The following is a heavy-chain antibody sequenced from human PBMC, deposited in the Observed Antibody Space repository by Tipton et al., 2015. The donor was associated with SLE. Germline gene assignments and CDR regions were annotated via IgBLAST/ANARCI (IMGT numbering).Heavy chain of an antibody. J-gene: IGHJ3*02. CDR3: AKEGGDYDSSGYSAFDI. V-gene: IGHV3-21*01. CDR1: GFTFSSYS. Sequence: SLRLSCAASGFTFSSYSMNWVRQAPGKGLEWVSSISRSSSYIYYADSVKGRFTISRDNAKNSLYLQMNSLRAEDTAVYYCAKEGGDYDSSGYSAFDIWGQGTMVTVSS. D-gene: IGHD3-22*01. CDR2: ISRSSSYI.